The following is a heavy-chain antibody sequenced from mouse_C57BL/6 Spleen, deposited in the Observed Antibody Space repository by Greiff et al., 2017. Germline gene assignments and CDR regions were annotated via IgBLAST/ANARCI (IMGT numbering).Heavy chain of an antibody. CDR3: ARDDGYWDYYAMDY. CDR2: INPNNGGT. D-gene: IGHD2-3*01. V-gene: IGHV1-18*01. CDR1: GYTFTDYN. Sequence: EVQLQQSGPELVKPGASVKIPCKASGYTFTDYNMDWVKQSHGKSLEWIGDINPNNGGTIYNQKFKGKATLTVDKSSSTAYMELRSLTSEDTAVYYCARDDGYWDYYAMDYWGQGTSVTVSS. J-gene: IGHJ4*01.